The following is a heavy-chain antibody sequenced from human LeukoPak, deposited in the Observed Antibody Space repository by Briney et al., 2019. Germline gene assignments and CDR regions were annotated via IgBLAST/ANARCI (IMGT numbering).Heavy chain of an antibody. CDR1: RGSISSYY. J-gene: IGHJ4*02. D-gene: IGHD3-10*01. CDR2: IYYSGST. Sequence: PSETLSLTCTVSRGSISSYYWSWIRQPPGKGLEWIGYIYYSGSTNYNPSLKSRVTISIDTSKNQFSLKLSSVTAADTAVYYCARTTTMVRGVIIDFDYWGQGTLVTVSS. CDR3: ARTTTMVRGVIIDFDY. V-gene: IGHV4-59*01.